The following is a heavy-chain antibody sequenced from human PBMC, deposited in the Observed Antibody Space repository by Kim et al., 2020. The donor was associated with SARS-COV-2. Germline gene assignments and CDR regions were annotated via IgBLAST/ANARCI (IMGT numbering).Heavy chain of an antibody. CDR3: TRYSYGPFDY. CDR2: GKA. J-gene: IGHJ4*02. V-gene: IGHV3-49*02. D-gene: IGHD5-18*01. Sequence: GKAEYAASVKGRLTISRADSKSIAYLKMNSLKTEDTAVYYCTRYSYGPFDYWGQGTLVTVSS.